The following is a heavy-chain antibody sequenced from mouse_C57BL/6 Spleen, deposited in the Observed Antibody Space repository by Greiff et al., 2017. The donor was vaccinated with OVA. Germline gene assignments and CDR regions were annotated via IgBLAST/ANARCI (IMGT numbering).Heavy chain of an antibody. CDR1: GYSITSGYY. V-gene: IGHV3-6*01. D-gene: IGHD1-1*01. CDR2: ISYDGSN. Sequence: EVKLQESGPGLVKPSQSLSLTCSVTGYSITSGYYWNWIRQFPGNKLEWMGYISYDGSNNYNPSLKNRISITRDTSKNQFFLKLNSVTTEDTATYYCARDRGELYGFDYWGQGTTLTVSS. CDR3: ARDRGELYGFDY. J-gene: IGHJ2*01.